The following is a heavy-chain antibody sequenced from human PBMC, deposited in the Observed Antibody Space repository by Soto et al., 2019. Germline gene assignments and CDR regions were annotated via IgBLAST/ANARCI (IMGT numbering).Heavy chain of an antibody. CDR1: GGTFSSYA. J-gene: IGHJ6*02. V-gene: IGHV1-69*12. D-gene: IGHD2-8*02. CDR3: ARVSGGAPAYYYYYGMDV. CDR2: IIPIFGTA. Sequence: QVQLVQSGAEVKKPGSSVKVSCKASGGTFSSYAISWVRQAPGQGLEWMGGIIPIFGTANYAQKFQGRVTITADEATSTGYMELSSLRSEDTAVYYCARVSGGAPAYYYYYGMDVWGQGTTVTVSS.